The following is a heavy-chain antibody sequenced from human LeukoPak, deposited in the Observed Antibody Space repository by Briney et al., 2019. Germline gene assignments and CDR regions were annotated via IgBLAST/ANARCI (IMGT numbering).Heavy chain of an antibody. V-gene: IGHV1-2*04. CDR1: GYTFTGYY. CDR2: LNPNSGGT. J-gene: IGHJ4*02. CDR3: ATLGGSGSFDY. Sequence: EASVKVSCKASGYTFTGYYMHWVRQAPGQGLEWMGWLNPNSGGTNYAQKFQGWVTMTRDTSISTAYMELSRLRSDDTAVYYCATLGGSGSFDYWGQGTLVTVSS. D-gene: IGHD3-10*01.